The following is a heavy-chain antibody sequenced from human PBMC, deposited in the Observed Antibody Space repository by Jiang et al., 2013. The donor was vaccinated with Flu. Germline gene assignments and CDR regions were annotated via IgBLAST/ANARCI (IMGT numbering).Heavy chain of an antibody. V-gene: IGHV4-38-2*01. Sequence: KPSETLSLTCAVSGYSISSGYYWGWIRQPPGKGLEWIGSIYHSGSTYYNPSLKSRVTISVDTSKNQFSLKLSSVTAADTAVYYCARAYGDYGYFDYWGQGTLVTVSS. CDR2: IYHSGST. CDR1: GYSISSGYY. D-gene: IGHD4-17*01. CDR3: ARAYGDYGYFDY. J-gene: IGHJ4*02.